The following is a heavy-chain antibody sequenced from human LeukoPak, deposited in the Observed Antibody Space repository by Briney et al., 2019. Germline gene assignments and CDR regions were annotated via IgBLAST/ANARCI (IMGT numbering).Heavy chain of an antibody. D-gene: IGHD2-2*01. J-gene: IGHJ4*02. CDR2: INHSGST. CDR1: VGSFSGYY. CDR3: ARRSIVVVPAAQFDY. Sequence: SETLSLTCAVYVGSFSGYYWSWIRQPPGTGLEWIGEINHSGSTNYTPSLKSRVNISVDTSKNQFSLKLSSVTAADTAVYYCARRSIVVVPAAQFDYWGQGTLVTISS. V-gene: IGHV4-34*01.